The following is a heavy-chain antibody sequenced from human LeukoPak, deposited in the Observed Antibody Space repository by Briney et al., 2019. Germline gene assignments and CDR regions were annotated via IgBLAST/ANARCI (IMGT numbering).Heavy chain of an antibody. CDR1: NYSTSSYYY. D-gene: IGHD3-3*01. J-gene: IGHJ4*02. CDR3: ARDDFWSGYGLFDY. V-gene: IGHV4-38-2*02. Sequence: PSETLTLTCTVSNYSTSSYYYWGWIRQPPGKGLEWIGSVYHSGSTYYNPSLKSRLTISVDTSKNQFSLQLSSVTAADTAVYYCARDDFWSGYGLFDYWGQGTLVTVSS. CDR2: VYHSGST.